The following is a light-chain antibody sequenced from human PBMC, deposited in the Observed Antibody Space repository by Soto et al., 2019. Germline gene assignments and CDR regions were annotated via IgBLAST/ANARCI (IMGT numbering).Light chain of an antibody. CDR3: SSYTTSSALV. V-gene: IGLV2-14*01. CDR2: EVI. J-gene: IGLJ2*01. CDR1: SSDVGGYDY. Sequence: QSVLTQPASVSGSPGQSITIPCTGTSSDVGGYDYVSWYQQHPGKVPKLIIYEVIKRPSGVSHRFSGSKSGNTASLTISGLQTEDEADYYCSSYTTSSALVFGGGT.